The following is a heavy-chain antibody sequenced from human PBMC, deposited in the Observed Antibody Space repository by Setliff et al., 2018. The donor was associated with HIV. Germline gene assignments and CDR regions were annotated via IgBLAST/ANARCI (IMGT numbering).Heavy chain of an antibody. D-gene: IGHD3-10*01. CDR1: GDSISSYS. CDR3: ARRIDDSGSFPDKNWFDT. J-gene: IGHJ5*02. CDR2: IFSSGST. V-gene: IGHV4-4*09. Sequence: PSETLSLTCTVSGDSISSYSWNWIRQSPGGGLEWIGFIFSSGSTKYNPSLQSRVTMSIDTSKNQFSLRLTSVTAADTAVYYCARRIDDSGSFPDKNWFDTWGQGNLVTVSS.